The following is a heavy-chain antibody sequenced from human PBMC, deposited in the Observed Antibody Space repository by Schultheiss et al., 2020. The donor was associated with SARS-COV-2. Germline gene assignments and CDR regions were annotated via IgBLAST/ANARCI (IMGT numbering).Heavy chain of an antibody. CDR2: ISYDGSHT. CDR3: AKGGYFYDNSGYYWSDH. Sequence: LSLTCAASGFTFSSYAMHWVRQAPGKGLEWVAVISYDGSHTYYADSVKGRFTVYRNNSKNTLYLQMNSLRAEDTALYYCAKGGYFYDNSGYYWSDHWGQGTLVTVSS. CDR1: GFTFSSYA. J-gene: IGHJ4*02. V-gene: IGHV3-30*04. D-gene: IGHD3-22*01.